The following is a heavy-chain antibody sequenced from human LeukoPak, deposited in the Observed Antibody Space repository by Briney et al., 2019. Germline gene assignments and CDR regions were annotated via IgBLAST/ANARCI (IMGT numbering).Heavy chain of an antibody. CDR1: GFAFDTYQ. Sequence: GSLRLSCAASGFAFDTYQMNWVRQAPGKGLEWVSYISSSGSTPYYADSVKGRFTISRDNAKNSLYLQMNSLRAEDTAVYHCATQDYYGSGSYTVWGQGTLVTVSS. V-gene: IGHV3-48*03. CDR3: ATQDYYGSGSYTV. J-gene: IGHJ4*02. D-gene: IGHD3-10*01. CDR2: ISSSGSTP.